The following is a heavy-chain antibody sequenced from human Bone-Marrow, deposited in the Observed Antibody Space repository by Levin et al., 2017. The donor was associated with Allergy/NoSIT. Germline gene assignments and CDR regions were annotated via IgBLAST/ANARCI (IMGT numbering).Heavy chain of an antibody. CDR1: GYRFTGQY. V-gene: IGHV1-2*02. Sequence: ASVKVSCKASGYRFTGQYIHWVRQAPGQGLEWMGYINPSTGITKYAQKFQGRVTMTRDTSISTAYLELTSLRSDDTAIFYCARDGPLNNFWSGQHLPFFSYAMDVWGQGTTITVSS. J-gene: IGHJ6*02. CDR3: ARDGPLNNFWSGQHLPFFSYAMDV. D-gene: IGHD3-3*01. CDR2: INPSTGIT.